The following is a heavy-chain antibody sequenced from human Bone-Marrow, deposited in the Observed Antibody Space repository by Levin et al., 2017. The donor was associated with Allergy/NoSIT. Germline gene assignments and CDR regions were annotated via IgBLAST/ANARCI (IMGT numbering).Heavy chain of an antibody. D-gene: IGHD3-10*01. CDR1: GFTFNTFS. J-gene: IGHJ4*02. CDR3: ARDAIRGDDDIKGNFFDS. CDR2: ISISGNHI. V-gene: IGHV3-21*01. Sequence: PGGSLRLSCVVSGFTFNTFSFNWVRRAPGKGLEWVSSISISGNHIYYADSVKGRFTISRDNAKNSLFLQMNSLRAEDTALYFCARDAIRGDDDIKGNFFDSWGQGTLVSVSS.